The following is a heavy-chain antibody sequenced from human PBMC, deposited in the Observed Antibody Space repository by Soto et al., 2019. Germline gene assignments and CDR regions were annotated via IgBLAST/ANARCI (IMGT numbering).Heavy chain of an antibody. D-gene: IGHD3-10*01. CDR1: GFTFSSYA. Sequence: GGSLRLSCAASGFTFSSYAMTWVRQAPGKGLEWVSVILNTGGDTLYADSVKGRFTISRDNSKDTLYLQMNILRAEDTAIYYCARASGESYPGSRVFDSWGQGTRVTVSS. J-gene: IGHJ4*02. CDR2: ILNTGGDT. V-gene: IGHV3-23*01. CDR3: ARASGESYPGSRVFDS.